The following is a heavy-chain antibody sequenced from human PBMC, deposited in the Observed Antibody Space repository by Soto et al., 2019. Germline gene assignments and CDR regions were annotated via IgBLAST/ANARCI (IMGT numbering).Heavy chain of an antibody. J-gene: IGHJ3*02. D-gene: IGHD1-26*01. CDR1: GGSISSNNW. CDR2: IYHSGST. V-gene: IGHV4-4*02. CDR3: ARTTYSSGTYAFDI. Sequence: QVQLQESGPGLVKPSGTLSLTCAVSGGSISSNNWWSWVRQSPGKGLEWIGEIYHSGSTNYSPSLKSRVAISVDKSKNQFSLKLTSVTAADTAVYSCARTTYSSGTYAFDIWGQGTMVTVSS.